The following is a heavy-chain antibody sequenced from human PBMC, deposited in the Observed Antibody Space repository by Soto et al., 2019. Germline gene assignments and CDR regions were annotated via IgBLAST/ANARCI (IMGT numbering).Heavy chain of an antibody. CDR1: RYTFTGYY. CDR2: INPNSGGT. V-gene: IGHV1-2*02. D-gene: IGHD5-18*01. Sequence: ASVKVSCKSSRYTFTGYYMHWVRQAPGQGLEWMGWINPNSGGTNYAQKFQGRVTMTRDTSISTAYMELSRLRSDDTAVYYCARGGDGYSTYYCDYWGQGTLVTVSS. CDR3: ARGGDGYSTYYCDY. J-gene: IGHJ4*02.